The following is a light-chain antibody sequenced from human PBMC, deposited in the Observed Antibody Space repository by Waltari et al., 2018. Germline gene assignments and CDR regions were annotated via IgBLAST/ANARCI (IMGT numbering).Light chain of an antibody. J-gene: IGLJ2*01. Sequence: SVLTQPPSASGTPGQKVTISCSGSSSNIGSNSVYWYQQLPGTAPKLLIYRNNQRPSGVPDRFSGSKSGTSASLAISGLRSEDEADYYCAAWDDSLSGVVFGGGTKLTVL. CDR2: RNN. CDR1: SSNIGSNS. CDR3: AAWDDSLSGVV. V-gene: IGLV1-47*01.